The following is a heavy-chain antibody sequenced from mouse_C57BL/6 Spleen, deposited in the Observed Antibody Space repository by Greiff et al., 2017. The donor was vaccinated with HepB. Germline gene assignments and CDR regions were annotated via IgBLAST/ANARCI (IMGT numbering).Heavy chain of an antibody. CDR2: IYPGSGNT. CDR3: ARYYGNYNAMDY. CDR1: GYTFTDYY. Sequence: QVQLKQSGAELVRPGASVKLSCKASGYTFTDYYINWVKQRPGQGLEWIARIYPGSGNTYYNEKFKGKAKLTAEKSSSTAYMQLSSLTSEDSAVYFCARYYGNYNAMDYWGQGTSVTVSS. D-gene: IGHD2-1*01. V-gene: IGHV1-76*01. J-gene: IGHJ4*01.